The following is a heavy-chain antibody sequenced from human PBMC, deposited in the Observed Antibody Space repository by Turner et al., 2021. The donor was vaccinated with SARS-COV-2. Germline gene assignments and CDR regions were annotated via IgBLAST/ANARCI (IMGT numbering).Heavy chain of an antibody. CDR2: ITTGSDYI. CDR3: ARSGAAALLRYNWFES. D-gene: IGHD2-2*01. Sequence: EVQLVESGGGLVTPGGYLRLSCAASGFTFSSYDMNWVRQAPGKGLEWVSSITTGSDYIYYVRSVKGRFTVSRDNAKDLLFLQMNSLRGEDTGVYYCARSGAAALLRYNWFESWGQGTPVTVSS. V-gene: IGHV3-21*01. J-gene: IGHJ5*01. CDR1: GFTFSSYD.